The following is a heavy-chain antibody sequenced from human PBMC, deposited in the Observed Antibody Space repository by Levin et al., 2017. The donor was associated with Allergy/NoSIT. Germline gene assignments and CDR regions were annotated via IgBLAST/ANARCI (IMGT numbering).Heavy chain of an antibody. V-gene: IGHV3-66*01. J-gene: IGHJ3*02. CDR3: ARDSMIQSFDS. D-gene: IGHD2/OR15-2a*01. CDR2: IYSGGST. CDR1: GFTVSSNY. Sequence: GGSLRLSCAASGFTVSSNYMSWVRQAPGKGLEWVSVIYSGGSTYYADSVKGRFTISRDNSKNTLYLQMNSLRAEDTAVYYCARDSMIQSFDSWGQGTMVTVSS.